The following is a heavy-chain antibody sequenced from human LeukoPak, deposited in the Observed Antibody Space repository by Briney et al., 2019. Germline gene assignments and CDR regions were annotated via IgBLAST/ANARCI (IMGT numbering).Heavy chain of an antibody. Sequence: NTSETLSLTCAVYGGTFSGYYWSWIRQPPGKGLEWIGEINHSGSTNYNPSLKSRVTISVDTSKNQFSLKLSSVTAADTAVYYCARGSWSYVGDYWGQGTLVTVSS. CDR1: GGTFSGYY. J-gene: IGHJ4*02. V-gene: IGHV4-34*01. CDR2: INHSGST. CDR3: ARGSWSYVGDY. D-gene: IGHD1-26*01.